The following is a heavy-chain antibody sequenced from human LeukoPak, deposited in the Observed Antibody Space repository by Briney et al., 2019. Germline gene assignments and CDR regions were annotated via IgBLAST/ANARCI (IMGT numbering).Heavy chain of an antibody. CDR3: ARDDTSVIFDI. CDR1: GFTFSDYY. Sequence: GGSLRLSCAASGFTFSDYYMTWIRQAPGKGLEWVSSVKGRFTISRDNAKNSLYLQMNSLRAEDTAVYYCARDDTSVIFDIWGQGTMVTVSS. J-gene: IGHJ3*02. D-gene: IGHD2/OR15-2a*01. V-gene: IGHV3-11*01.